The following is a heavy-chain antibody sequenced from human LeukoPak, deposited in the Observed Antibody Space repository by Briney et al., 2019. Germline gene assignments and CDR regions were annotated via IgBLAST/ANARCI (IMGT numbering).Heavy chain of an antibody. D-gene: IGHD4-17*01. CDR1: GYTFTGYY. J-gene: IGHJ4*02. V-gene: IGHV1-2*02. Sequence: ASVKVSCKASGYTFTGYYMHWVRQAPGQGLEWMGWINPNSSGTNYAQKFQGRVTMTRDTSISTAYMELSRLRSDDTAVYYCARLTVTTFYYFDYWGQGTLVTVSS. CDR2: INPNSSGT. CDR3: ARLTVTTFYYFDY.